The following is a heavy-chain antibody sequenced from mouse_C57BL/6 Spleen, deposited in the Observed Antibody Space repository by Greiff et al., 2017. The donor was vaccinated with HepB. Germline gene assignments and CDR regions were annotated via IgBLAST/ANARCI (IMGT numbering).Heavy chain of an antibody. CDR2: ISYDGSN. CDR3: ARDGSKAFAY. V-gene: IGHV3-6*01. J-gene: IGHJ3*01. CDR1: GYSITSGYY. D-gene: IGHD1-3*01. Sequence: EVQRVESGPGLVKPSQSLSLTCSVTGYSITSGYYWNWIRQFPGNKLEWMGYISYDGSNNYNPSLKNRISITRDTSKNQFFLKLNSVTTEDTATYYCARDGSKAFAYWGQGTLVTVSA.